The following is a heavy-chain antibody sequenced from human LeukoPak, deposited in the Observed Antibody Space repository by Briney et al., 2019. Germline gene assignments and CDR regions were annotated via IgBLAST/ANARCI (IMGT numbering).Heavy chain of an antibody. D-gene: IGHD3-22*01. J-gene: IGHJ4*02. CDR3: ARDRPYYYDSSGYWAFFDY. CDR2: ISPSGSIS. CDR1: GFTFSSYW. Sequence: GGSLRLSCAASGFTFSSYWMSWVRQAPGKGLEWVSGISPSGSISYYADSVKGRFTISRDNAKNSLYLQMNSLRAEDTAVYYCARDRPYYYDSSGYWAFFDYWGQGTLVTVSS. V-gene: IGHV3-21*04.